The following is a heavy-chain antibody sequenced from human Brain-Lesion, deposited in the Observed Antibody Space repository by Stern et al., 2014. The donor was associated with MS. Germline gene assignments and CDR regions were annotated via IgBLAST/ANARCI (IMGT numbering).Heavy chain of an antibody. Sequence: QVQLVQSGGGLVKPGGSLRLSCAASGFRFSDYYMAWVRQAPGKGLEWVSYITGSGDITNFADSVKGRFAISRDNAKISLHLQMNSLRAEDTAVYYCVKNHYGLDYWGQGALVTVSS. D-gene: IGHD3-10*01. CDR2: ITGSGDIT. V-gene: IGHV3-11*01. CDR3: VKNHYGLDY. CDR1: GFRFSDYY. J-gene: IGHJ4*02.